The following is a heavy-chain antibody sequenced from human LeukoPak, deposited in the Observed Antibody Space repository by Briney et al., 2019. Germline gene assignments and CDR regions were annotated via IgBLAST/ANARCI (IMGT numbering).Heavy chain of an antibody. J-gene: IGHJ6*03. CDR1: GFTFSSYS. Sequence: PGGSLRLSCAASGFTFSSYSINWVRQAPGKGLEWVSSISSSSSYIYYADSVKGRFTISRDNAKNSLYLQMNSLRAKDTAVYYCARESLGYCSSTSCATDYYMDVWGKGTTVTVSS. CDR3: ARESLGYCSSTSCATDYYMDV. CDR2: ISSSSSYI. D-gene: IGHD2-2*01. V-gene: IGHV3-21*01.